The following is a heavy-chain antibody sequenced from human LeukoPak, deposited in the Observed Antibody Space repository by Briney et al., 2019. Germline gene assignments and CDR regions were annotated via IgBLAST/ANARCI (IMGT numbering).Heavy chain of an antibody. CDR1: GFIFDDYA. J-gene: IGHJ3*02. CDR3: AKRARRGIGSHGGGFGI. D-gene: IGHD2-15*01. Sequence: GRSLRLSCAASGFIFDDYAMHWVRQVPGKGLEWVSGISWNSAAIGYADSVRGRFIISRDNAKNSLFLQLSSLRFEDTALYYCAKRARRGIGSHGGGFGIWGPGTMATVSS. CDR2: ISWNSAAI. V-gene: IGHV3-9*01.